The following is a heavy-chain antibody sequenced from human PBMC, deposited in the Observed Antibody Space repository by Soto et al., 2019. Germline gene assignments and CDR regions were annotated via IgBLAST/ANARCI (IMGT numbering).Heavy chain of an antibody. CDR2: IYYTGST. Sequence: SETLSLTCTVSGGSISTYYWTWIRQPPGKGLEWIGYIYYTGSTNYNPSLKSRVTISVDTSKNQFSLKLSSVTAADTAVFYCVRATYLYYGSGSYLYYFDYWGQGTLVTVSS. V-gene: IGHV4-59*01. CDR3: VRATYLYYGSGSYLYYFDY. CDR1: GGSISTYY. D-gene: IGHD3-10*01. J-gene: IGHJ4*02.